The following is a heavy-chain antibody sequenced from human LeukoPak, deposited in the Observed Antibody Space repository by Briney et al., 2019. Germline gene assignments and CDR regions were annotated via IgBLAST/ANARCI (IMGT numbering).Heavy chain of an antibody. V-gene: IGHV6-1*01. CDR3: ARGGQGDGYSADEAFDM. CDR1: GDSVSSNSAA. CDR2: TYYRSKWYS. D-gene: IGHD5-24*01. J-gene: IGHJ3*02. Sequence: SQTLSLTCAISGDSVSSNSAAWNWIRQSPSRGLEWLGGTYYRSKWYSDYAVSVKSRITINPDTSKNQFSLQLNSVTPEDTAVYYCARGGQGDGYSADEAFDMWGQGTMVTVSS.